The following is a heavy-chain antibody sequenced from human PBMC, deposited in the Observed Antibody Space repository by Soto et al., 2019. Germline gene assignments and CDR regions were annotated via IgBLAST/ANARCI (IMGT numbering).Heavy chain of an antibody. V-gene: IGHV3-48*01. J-gene: IGHJ6*02. Sequence: GGSLRLSCAVSGFPFIRYSMNWVRQAPGKGLEWIAYISGSSSTIKYADSVKGRFTISRDNAKNLLYLQMNSLRAEDTAVYFCARDVCSGTWTTEEDVWGQGTTVTVSS. CDR2: ISGSSSTI. CDR3: ARDVCSGTWTTEEDV. CDR1: GFPFIRYS. D-gene: IGHD6-25*01.